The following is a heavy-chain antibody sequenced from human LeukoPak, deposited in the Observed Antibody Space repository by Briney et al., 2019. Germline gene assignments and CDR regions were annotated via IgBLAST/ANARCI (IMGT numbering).Heavy chain of an antibody. Sequence: GGSLRLSRAASGFTISSNAMSWVRQAPGKGLEWVSVISDSGDRTYYADSVKGRFTISRDDSKNTLSLQINSLRAEDTAFYYCAKDRSLDGGDSNGYFDYWGLGTLVTVSS. D-gene: IGHD4-23*01. CDR2: ISDSGDRT. CDR1: GFTISSNA. V-gene: IGHV3-23*01. J-gene: IGHJ4*02. CDR3: AKDRSLDGGDSNGYFDY.